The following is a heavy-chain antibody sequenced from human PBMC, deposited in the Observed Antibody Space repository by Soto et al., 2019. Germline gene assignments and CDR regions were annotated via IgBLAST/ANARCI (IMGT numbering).Heavy chain of an antibody. CDR3: ARVDCSGNNCRPYSYYQMDV. J-gene: IGHJ6*02. CDR1: GFIFSGYG. CDR2: IWYDGSIK. V-gene: IGHV3-33*01. D-gene: IGHD2-15*01. Sequence: LGGSLRLSCAASGFIFSGYGMHWVRQAPGKGPEWVGIIWYDGSIKYYADSVKGRFTISRDNSRNTLFLQMNSLRAEDTAVYYCARVDCSGNNCRPYSYYQMDVWGQGTTVTVSS.